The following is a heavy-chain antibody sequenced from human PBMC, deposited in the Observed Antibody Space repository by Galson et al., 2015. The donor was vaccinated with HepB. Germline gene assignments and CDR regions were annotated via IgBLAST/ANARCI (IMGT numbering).Heavy chain of an antibody. CDR3: ASSPDSSGYYIADY. CDR2: IIPIFGTA. V-gene: IGHV1-69*13. CDR1: GGTFSSYA. D-gene: IGHD3-22*01. Sequence: SVKVSCKASGGTFSSYAISWVRQAPGQGLEWMGGIIPIFGTANYAQKFQGRVTITADESTRTAYMELSRLRSEDTAVYYCASSPDSSGYYIADYWGQGTLVNVSS. J-gene: IGHJ4*02.